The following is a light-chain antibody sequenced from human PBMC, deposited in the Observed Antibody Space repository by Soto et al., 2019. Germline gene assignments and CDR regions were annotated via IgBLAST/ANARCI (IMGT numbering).Light chain of an antibody. Sequence: DVVITQSPLSLPVTLGQPASISCRSSQSLVYSDGNTYLSWFQLRPGQSPRRLIYKVSNRDSGGPDRFSGSGSGTDFTLKISRVEADDVGVYYCMQGTHWPPVTFGQGTKVEIK. V-gene: IGKV2-30*01. CDR2: KVS. CDR3: MQGTHWPPVT. CDR1: QSLVYSDGNTY. J-gene: IGKJ1*01.